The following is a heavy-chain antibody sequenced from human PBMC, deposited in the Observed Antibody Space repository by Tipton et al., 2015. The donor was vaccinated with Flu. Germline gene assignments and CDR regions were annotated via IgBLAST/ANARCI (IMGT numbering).Heavy chain of an antibody. CDR1: GFTFSTYG. V-gene: IGHV3-33*08. CDR3: ARERLADYYESVRDASDF. CDR2: IGYNGNKK. J-gene: IGHJ3*01. Sequence: SLRLSCSASGFTFSTYGMHWVRQAPGKGLEWVAFIGYNGNKKDYAGSVRGRFTISRDQSKNTLSLQMHSLRDEDTAVYYCARERLADYYESVRDASDFWGQGTLVTVSS. D-gene: IGHD3-22*01.